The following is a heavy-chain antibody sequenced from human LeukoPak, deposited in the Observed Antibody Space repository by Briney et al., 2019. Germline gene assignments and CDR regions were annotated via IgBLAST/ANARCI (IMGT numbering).Heavy chain of an antibody. D-gene: IGHD2-15*01. Sequence: ASVKVSCKASGYTFTGHYIYWVRHAPGQGLEWVGWINPHSGDTNYAQNFQGRVTMTRDTSISTAYMELNGLISDDTAVYYCARGTDCSGGRCYTSWFDPWGQGTLVTVSS. CDR3: ARGTDCSGGRCYTSWFDP. J-gene: IGHJ5*02. V-gene: IGHV1-2*02. CDR2: INPHSGDT. CDR1: GYTFTGHY.